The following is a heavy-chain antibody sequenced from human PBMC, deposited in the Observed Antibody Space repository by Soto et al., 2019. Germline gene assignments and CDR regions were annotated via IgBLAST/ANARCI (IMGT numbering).Heavy chain of an antibody. CDR1: GFTFSSYW. J-gene: IGHJ4*02. V-gene: IGHV3-7*01. D-gene: IGHD3-16*02. CDR2: IKQDGSEK. Sequence: GGSLRLSCAASGFTFSSYWMSWVRQAPGKGLEWVANIKQDGSEKYYVDSVKGRFTISRDNAKNSLYLQMNSLRAEDTAVYYCARELHMITFGGVIVLFDYWGQGTLVTVSS. CDR3: ARELHMITFGGVIVLFDY.